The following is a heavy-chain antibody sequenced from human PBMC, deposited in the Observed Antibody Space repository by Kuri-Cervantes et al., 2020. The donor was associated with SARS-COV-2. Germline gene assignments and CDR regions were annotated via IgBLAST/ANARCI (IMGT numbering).Heavy chain of an antibody. CDR2: INTYNDNT. CDR1: GYTFTTYG. D-gene: IGHD6-6*01. V-gene: IGHV1-18*04. CDR3: AREYSSSSLNLGDWFDP. J-gene: IGHJ5*02. Sequence: ASVKVSCKASGYTFTTYGISWVRQAPGQGLEWMGWINTYNDNTNYAQKLQGTNYVQKLQGRVTMTTDTSTNTAYMELRSLRSDDTAVYYCAREYSSSSLNLGDWFDPWGQGTLVTVSS.